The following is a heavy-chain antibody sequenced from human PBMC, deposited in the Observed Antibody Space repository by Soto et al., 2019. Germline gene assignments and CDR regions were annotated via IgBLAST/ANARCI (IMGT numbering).Heavy chain of an antibody. CDR3: GRLPRLGDPFDY. J-gene: IGHJ4*02. Sequence: QVQLQESGPGLVKPSDTLSLTCVVSSYSISSGNWWGWIRQPPGKGLEWLIYMSYTGTTYYNSSLKSRVTISVDTSKNQFSLRLRSVTAVDTAVYYCGRLPRLGDPFDYWGQGILVTVSS. CDR2: MSYTGTT. V-gene: IGHV4-28*01. D-gene: IGHD3-16*01. CDR1: SYSISSGNW.